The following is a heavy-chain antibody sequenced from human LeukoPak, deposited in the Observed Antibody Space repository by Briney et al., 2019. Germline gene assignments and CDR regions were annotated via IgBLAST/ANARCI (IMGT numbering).Heavy chain of an antibody. CDR3: ARDKYGYFQH. V-gene: IGHV4-59*01. CDR2: IYYSGST. D-gene: IGHD2-8*01. Sequence: PSETLSLTCTVSGCSISSYYWSWIRQPPGKGLEWIGYIYYSGSTNYNPSLKSRVTISVDTSKNQFSLKLSSVTAADTAVYYCARDKYGYFQHWGQGTLVTVSS. CDR1: GCSISSYY. J-gene: IGHJ1*01.